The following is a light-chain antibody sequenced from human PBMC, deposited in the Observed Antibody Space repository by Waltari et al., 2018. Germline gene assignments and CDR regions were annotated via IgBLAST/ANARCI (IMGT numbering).Light chain of an antibody. Sequence: FILTQSHSVSESPGRTVTISCSGSGGSFATNYVQWYQQRPGSAPTTVIYADNQRPSGVPYRFSGSVDSSSNSASLTISGLQTEDEADYYCQSYDGDRSWVCGGGTKLTVL. CDR1: GGSFATNY. CDR2: ADN. J-gene: IGLJ3*02. CDR3: QSYDGDRSWV. V-gene: IGLV6-57*02.